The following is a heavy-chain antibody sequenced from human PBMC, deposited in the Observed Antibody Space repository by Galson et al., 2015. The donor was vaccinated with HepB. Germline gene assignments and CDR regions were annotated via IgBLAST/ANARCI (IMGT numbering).Heavy chain of an antibody. CDR1: GFTVWNNH. J-gene: IGHJ6*02. V-gene: IGHV3-53*01. Sequence: SLRLSCAASGFTVWNNHMSWVRQAPGKGLEWVSVIYGGGSTYYADSVKGRLTISRDNSKNTLYLQMNSLRAEDTAVYYGARDQVLYQPFYYYGLDVWGQGTTVTVSS. CDR3: ARDQVLYQPFYYYGLDV. CDR2: IYGGGST. D-gene: IGHD2-2*01.